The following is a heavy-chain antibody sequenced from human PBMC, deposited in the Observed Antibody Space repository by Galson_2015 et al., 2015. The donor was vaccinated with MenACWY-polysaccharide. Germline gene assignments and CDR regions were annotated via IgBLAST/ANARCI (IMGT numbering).Heavy chain of an antibody. CDR1: GFTFSNYA. D-gene: IGHD6-6*01. J-gene: IGHJ6*03. CDR3: AKAHIAARPDRRMVYFYYMDG. V-gene: IGHV3-23*01. CDR2: VSDSGDVT. Sequence: SLRLSCAASGFTFSNYAMSWVRQAPGKGLEWVSAVSDSGDVTFYADSVKGRFTISRDNSKNTLYLQMNSLGAEDTALYYCAKAHIAARPDRRMVYFYYMDGWGKGTTVTVSS.